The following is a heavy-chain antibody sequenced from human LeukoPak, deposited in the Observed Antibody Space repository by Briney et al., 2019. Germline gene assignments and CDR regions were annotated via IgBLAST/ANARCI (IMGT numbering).Heavy chain of an antibody. V-gene: IGHV3-23*01. D-gene: IGHD3-16*01. CDR3: AEVFSSPGVSRMLRWNY. CDR2: ISGSGGST. J-gene: IGHJ4*02. CDR1: GFTFSSYA. Sequence: GGSLRLSCAASGFTFSSYAMSWVRPAPGKGLEWVSAISGSGGSTYYAASVKGRFTISSDNSKNTVYLQMNSRGAQGTAGYYFAEVFSSPGVSRMLRWNYWGQGTLVTVSS.